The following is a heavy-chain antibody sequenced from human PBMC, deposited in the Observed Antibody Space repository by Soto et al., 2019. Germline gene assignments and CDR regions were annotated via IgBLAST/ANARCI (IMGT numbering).Heavy chain of an antibody. CDR3: ARESYYYHETAYDY. Sequence: GGSLRLSCAASGFTFSSYAMHWVRQAPGKGLEWVAVISYDGSNKYYADSVKGRFTISRDNSKNTLYLQMNSLRAEDTAVYYSARESYYYHETAYDYWGQVTLVTVSS. CDR2: ISYDGSNK. V-gene: IGHV3-30-3*01. D-gene: IGHD3-22*01. CDR1: GFTFSSYA. J-gene: IGHJ4*02.